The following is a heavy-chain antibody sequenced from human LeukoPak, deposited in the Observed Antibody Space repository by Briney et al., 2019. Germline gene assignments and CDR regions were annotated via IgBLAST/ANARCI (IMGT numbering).Heavy chain of an antibody. CDR3: ARAPYYDYYYYYYMDV. Sequence: KPSETLSLTCTVPGGSIRSYYWSWIRQPAGKGLEWIGRIYTSGSTNYNPSLKSRVTMSVDTSKNQCSLKLSSVTAADTAVYYCARAPYYDYYYYYYMDVWGKGTTVTVSS. CDR1: GGSIRSYY. V-gene: IGHV4-4*07. D-gene: IGHD3-3*01. J-gene: IGHJ6*03. CDR2: IYTSGST.